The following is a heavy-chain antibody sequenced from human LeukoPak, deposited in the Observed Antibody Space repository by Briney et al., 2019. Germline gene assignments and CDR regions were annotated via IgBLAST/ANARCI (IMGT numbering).Heavy chain of an antibody. J-gene: IGHJ4*02. Sequence: ASVKVSCKASGYTFTSYTMHWVRQAPGQRLEWMGWINTGNGNTKYSQEFQGRVTITRDTSASTAYMELSSLRSEDTAVYYCARSRDQGIVGLLPIDYWGQGTLVTVSS. V-gene: IGHV1-3*03. CDR3: ARSRDQGIVGLLPIDY. CDR2: INTGNGNT. D-gene: IGHD1-26*01. CDR1: GYTFTSYT.